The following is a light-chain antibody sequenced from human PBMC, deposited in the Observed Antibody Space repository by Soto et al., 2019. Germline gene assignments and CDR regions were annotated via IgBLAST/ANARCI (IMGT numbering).Light chain of an antibody. CDR2: WAS. V-gene: IGKV4-1*01. CDR1: QSVLYSSNNKNY. Sequence: DIVMTQSPDSLAVSLGERATINCKSSQSVLYSSNNKNYLAWYQQRPGQPPKLLIYWASTRESGVPDRFSGSGSGTDFTLTITSLQAEDVAFYYCQQYESTPPTFGQWTKLEIK. J-gene: IGKJ2*01. CDR3: QQYESTPPT.